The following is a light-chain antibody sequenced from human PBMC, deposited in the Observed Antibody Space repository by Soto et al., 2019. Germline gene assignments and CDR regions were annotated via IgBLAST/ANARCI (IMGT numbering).Light chain of an antibody. CDR1: SSNIGSNV. CDR3: AAWDDNLSGFYV. Sequence: QSALTQPPSVSGTPGQRVTISCAGSSSNIGSNVVNWYQHRPGRAPKLLIYGHNQRPSGVPDRFSGSKSGTSASLAISGLQSEDEAEYYCAAWDDNLSGFYVFGTGTKVTVL. V-gene: IGLV1-44*01. J-gene: IGLJ1*01. CDR2: GHN.